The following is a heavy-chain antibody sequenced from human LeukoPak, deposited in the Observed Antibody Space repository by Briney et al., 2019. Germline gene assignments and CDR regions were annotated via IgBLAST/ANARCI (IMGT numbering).Heavy chain of an antibody. CDR1: GGSISFTNW. J-gene: IGHJ4*02. Sequence: ASGTLSLICGVSGGSISFTNWWTWVRQPPGKGLEWIGEVHLDGRTNYNPSLQSRLTMSVDFSENHISLKLTSVTAADTAVYYCARRVASASIVGATQYFDYWGQGTLVTVSS. D-gene: IGHD1-26*01. V-gene: IGHV4-4*02. CDR3: ARRVASASIVGATQYFDY. CDR2: VHLDGRT.